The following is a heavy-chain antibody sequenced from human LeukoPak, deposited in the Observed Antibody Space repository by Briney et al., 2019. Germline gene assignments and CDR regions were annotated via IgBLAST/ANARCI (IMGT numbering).Heavy chain of an antibody. CDR1: GFTFSRFW. Sequence: PGGSLSLSCAVSGFTFSRFWMSWVRQAPGKGLEWVATIKEDGSEKYYVDSVKGRFTISRDNAKSSLYLRMNSLRVEDTAVYGATRGGWYPRAFDHWGQGTLVTVSS. V-gene: IGHV3-7*01. J-gene: IGHJ5*02. CDR3: TRGGWYPRAFDH. D-gene: IGHD6-19*01. CDR2: IKEDGSEK.